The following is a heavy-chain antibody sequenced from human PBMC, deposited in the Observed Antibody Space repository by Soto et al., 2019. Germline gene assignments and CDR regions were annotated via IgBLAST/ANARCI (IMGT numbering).Heavy chain of an antibody. J-gene: IGHJ4*02. D-gene: IGHD5-18*01. CDR3: ASLTRIQLWGDY. CDR2: IYYSGST. V-gene: IGHV4-39*01. Sequence: PSETLSLTCTVSGGSISSSSYYWGWIRQPPGKGLEWIGSIYYSGSTYYNPSLKSRVTISVDTSKNQFSLKLSSVTAADTAVYYCASLTRIQLWGDYWGQGTLVTVSS. CDR1: GGSISSSSYY.